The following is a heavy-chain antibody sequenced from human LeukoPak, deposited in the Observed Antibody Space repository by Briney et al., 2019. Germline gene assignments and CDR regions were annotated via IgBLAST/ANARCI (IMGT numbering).Heavy chain of an antibody. Sequence: ASVKVSCKASGYTFTSYGISWVRQAPGQGLEWMGWISAYNGNTNYAQKLQGRVTMTTDTSTSTAYTEPRSLRSDDTAVYYCARDRGQREVTTCFDYWGQGTLVTVSS. D-gene: IGHD4-17*01. J-gene: IGHJ4*02. CDR2: ISAYNGNT. V-gene: IGHV1-18*01. CDR3: ARDRGQREVTTCFDY. CDR1: GYTFTSYG.